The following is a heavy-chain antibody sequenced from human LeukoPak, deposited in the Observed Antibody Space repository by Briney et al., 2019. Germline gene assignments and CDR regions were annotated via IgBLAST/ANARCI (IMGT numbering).Heavy chain of an antibody. D-gene: IGHD6-13*01. CDR3: ARASRPGIAAAGTGDWFDP. J-gene: IGHJ5*02. CDR1: GFSLSSYS. V-gene: IGHV3-21*01. Sequence: GGSLRLSCAASGFSLSSYSMNWVRQAPGKGLEWVSSITSIRSYIYYADSVKGRFTISRDNAKNSLYLQMNSLRVEDTAVYYCARASRPGIAAAGTGDWFDPWGQGTQVTVSS. CDR2: ITSIRSYI.